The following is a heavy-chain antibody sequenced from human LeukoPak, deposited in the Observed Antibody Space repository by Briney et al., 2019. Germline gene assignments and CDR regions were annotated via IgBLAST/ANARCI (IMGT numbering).Heavy chain of an antibody. CDR3: AGRNIVVAHGGFDP. J-gene: IGHJ5*02. CDR2: IYTSGST. V-gene: IGHV4-4*07. Sequence: SETLSLTCTVSGGSISSYYWSWIRQPAGKGLEWIGRIYTSGSTNYNPSLQSRVTMSVDTSKNQFSLKLSSVTAADTAVYYCAGRNIVVAHGGFDPWGQGTLVTVSS. D-gene: IGHD2-2*01. CDR1: GGSISSYY.